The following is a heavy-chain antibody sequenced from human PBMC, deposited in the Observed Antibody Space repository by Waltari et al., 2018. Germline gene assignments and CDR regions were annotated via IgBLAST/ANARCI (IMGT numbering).Heavy chain of an antibody. V-gene: IGHV1-46*01. CDR3: XLDNSDMYEXXGWWFDP. CDR2: NEPSGARA. Sequence: QGKLVQSGAEVKKXGDSVKVSCKXSGYTXTRYWXHWVRQAPGQGPGWVGINEPSGARAAYAXKFQGRVTXSRDXSTXTDXXXLXGLTSEDTXXYYCXLDNSDMYEXXGWWFDPXGPGTLVTVXS. J-gene: IGHJ5*02. D-gene: IGHD2-8*01. CDR1: GYTXTRYW.